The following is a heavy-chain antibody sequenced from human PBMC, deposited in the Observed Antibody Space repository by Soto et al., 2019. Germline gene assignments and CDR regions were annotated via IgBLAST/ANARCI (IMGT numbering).Heavy chain of an antibody. CDR2: IYYSGST. Sequence: PSETLSLTCTVSGGSVGSGDYYWSWIRQPPGKGLEWIGYIYYSGSTYYNPSLKSRVTISVDTSKNQFSLKLSSVTAADTAVYYCARDSVRGSNWYYGMDVWGQGTTVTVSS. CDR3: ARDSVRGSNWYYGMDV. J-gene: IGHJ6*02. CDR1: GGSVGSGDYY. D-gene: IGHD1-1*01. V-gene: IGHV4-30-4*01.